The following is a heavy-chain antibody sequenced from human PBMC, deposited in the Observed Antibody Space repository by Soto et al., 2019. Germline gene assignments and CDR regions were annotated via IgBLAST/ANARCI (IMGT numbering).Heavy chain of an antibody. CDR2: ISSGSTTL. CDR3: ARDAGYFESTGYYHGEVYGY. D-gene: IGHD3-22*01. CDR1: GFTFGDYS. J-gene: IGHJ4*02. Sequence: EVQLVESGGDLVQPGGSLRLSCAASGFTFGDYSMNWVRQAPGKGLEWISYISSGSTTLYYADSVKGRFTVSRDNANNALYLQMDSMRGEDAAVYYCARDAGYFESTGYYHGEVYGYWGQGTLVTVSS. V-gene: IGHV3-48*01.